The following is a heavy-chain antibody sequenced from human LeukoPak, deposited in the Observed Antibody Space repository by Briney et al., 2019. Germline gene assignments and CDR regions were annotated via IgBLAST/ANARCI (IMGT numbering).Heavy chain of an antibody. Sequence: PGRSLRLSCTGSGFTFGNYAMSWVRPAPGKGLEWVSFIRSKAYGGTPDYAASVKGRFTVSRDDSKSIVYLQMNSLKTEDTAIYYCTSPDFWSGYSDYWGQGTLVTVST. V-gene: IGHV3-49*04. J-gene: IGHJ4*02. D-gene: IGHD3-3*01. CDR2: IRSKAYGGTP. CDR3: TSPDFWSGYSDY. CDR1: GFTFGNYA.